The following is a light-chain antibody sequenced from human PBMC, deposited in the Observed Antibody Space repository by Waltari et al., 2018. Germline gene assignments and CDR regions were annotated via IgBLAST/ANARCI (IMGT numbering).Light chain of an antibody. CDR2: RND. J-gene: IGLJ3*02. CDR1: TTNIGSNS. Sequence: QSVLTQPPSASGTPGQRVTISCSGSTTNIGSNSVHWYQQLPGAAPKLLIYRNDRRPSGVPDRLSGSKTGTSASLAISGLRSEDEADYYCAAWDDSLRGFIMFGGGTKLTVL. V-gene: IGLV1-47*01. CDR3: AAWDDSLRGFIM.